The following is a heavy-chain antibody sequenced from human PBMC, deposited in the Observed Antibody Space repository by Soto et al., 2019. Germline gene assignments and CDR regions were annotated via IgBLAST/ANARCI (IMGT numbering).Heavy chain of an antibody. V-gene: IGHV4-30-2*01. Sequence: PSETLSLTCAVSGDTISTGGYSWAWIRQPPGKALEWIGHTYHSGNPYYNPSLKSRVIISVDRSKNQFSLKLSSVTAADTAVYYCARHSYPTSFQHWGPGTLVTVAS. J-gene: IGHJ1*01. CDR2: TYHSGNP. CDR1: GDTISTGGYS. CDR3: ARHSYPTSFQH. D-gene: IGHD2-2*02.